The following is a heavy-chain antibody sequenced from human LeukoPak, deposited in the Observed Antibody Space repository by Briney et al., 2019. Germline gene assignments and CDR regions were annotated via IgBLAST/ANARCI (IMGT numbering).Heavy chain of an antibody. Sequence: GGSLRLSCAVSGFTFSRYSMNWVRQAPGKGLEWVSYISSSGGSVSYGDSVKGRFTISRDNARNSLYLQMNSLRAEDTAVYYCARYGDPVYYYYMDVWGKETTVTVSS. CDR3: ARYGDPVYYYYMDV. CDR1: GFTFSRYS. D-gene: IGHD4-17*01. J-gene: IGHJ6*03. V-gene: IGHV3-48*01. CDR2: ISSSGGSV.